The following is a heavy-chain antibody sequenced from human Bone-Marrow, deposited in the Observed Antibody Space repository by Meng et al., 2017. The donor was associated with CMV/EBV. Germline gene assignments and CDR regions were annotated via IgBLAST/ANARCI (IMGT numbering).Heavy chain of an antibody. CDR1: GGSFSGYY. J-gene: IGHJ2*01. CDR3: ARGGPDFTPAAYWYFDL. V-gene: IGHV4-34*01. D-gene: IGHD3-3*01. Sequence: GSLRLSCAVYGGSFSGYYWSWIRQPPGKGLEWIGEVNHSGSTNYNPSLKSRVTISVDTSKIQFSLKLTSVTAADTAVYYCARGGPDFTPAAYWYFDLWGRGTLVTFAS. CDR2: VNHSGST.